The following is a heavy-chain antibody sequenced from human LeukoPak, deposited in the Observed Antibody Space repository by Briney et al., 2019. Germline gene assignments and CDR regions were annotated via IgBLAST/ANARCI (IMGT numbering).Heavy chain of an antibody. V-gene: IGHV3-30*18. Sequence: PGGSLRLSCAASGFTFSSESMHWVRQAPGKGLEWVAVISYDGSKKYSADSVKGRFTISRDNSKSTVYLQMNSLTTEDTAVYHCAKEYHRVRDAFDTWGHGTMVTVSS. CDR3: AKEYHRVRDAFDT. D-gene: IGHD2-2*01. CDR1: GFTFSSES. J-gene: IGHJ3*02. CDR2: ISYDGSKK.